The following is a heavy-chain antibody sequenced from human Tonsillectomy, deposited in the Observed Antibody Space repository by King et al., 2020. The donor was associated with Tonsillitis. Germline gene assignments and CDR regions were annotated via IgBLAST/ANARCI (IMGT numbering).Heavy chain of an antibody. CDR3: ARAIEAAKGTDF. J-gene: IGHJ4*02. CDR1: GYSFTNYA. CDR2: INTNTGNP. V-gene: IGHV7-4-1*02. D-gene: IGHD6-13*01. Sequence: QLVQSGSELKKPGASVKISCKASGYSFTNYAIYWVRQAPGQGLEWMGWINTNTGNPTYAQAFTGRFVFSLDTSVSTAFLQITSLKADDTAGYYCARAIEAAKGTDFWGQGSLVTVSA.